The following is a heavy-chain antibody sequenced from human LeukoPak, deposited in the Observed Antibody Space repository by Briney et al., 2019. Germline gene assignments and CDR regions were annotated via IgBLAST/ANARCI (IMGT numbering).Heavy chain of an antibody. CDR3: AKYSADTMIVVVTDY. J-gene: IGHJ4*02. CDR2: ISGSGGST. Sequence: GRSLRLSCAASGFTFSSYAMSWVRQAPGKGLEWVSAISGSGGSTYYADSVKGRFTISRDNSKNTLYLQMNSLRAEDTAVYYCAKYSADTMIVVVTDYWGQGTLVTVSS. D-gene: IGHD3-22*01. CDR1: GFTFSSYA. V-gene: IGHV3-23*01.